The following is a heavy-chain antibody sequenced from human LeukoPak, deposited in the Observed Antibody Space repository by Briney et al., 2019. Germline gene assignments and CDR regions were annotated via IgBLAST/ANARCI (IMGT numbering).Heavy chain of an antibody. V-gene: IGHV3-74*01. CDR2: INTDGSST. CDR3: ARDRGYAMDV. D-gene: IGHD3-10*01. CDR1: GFTFSSYW. J-gene: IGHJ6*02. Sequence: PGGSLRLSCAASGFTFSSYWMHWVRQARGKGLVWVSRINTDGSSTTYADSVKGRFTISRDNAKNTLYLQMNSLRTEDTAVYYCARDRGYAMDVWGRGTTVTVSS.